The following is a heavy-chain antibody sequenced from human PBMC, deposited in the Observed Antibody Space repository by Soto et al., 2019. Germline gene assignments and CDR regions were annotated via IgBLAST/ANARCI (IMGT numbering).Heavy chain of an antibody. Sequence: PGGSLRLSCAASGFTFSSYAMSWVRQAPGKGLEWVSAISGSGGSTYYADSVKGRFTISRDNSKNTLYLQMNSLRAEDTAVYYWAKDVHYDPRRGGCARDIGGHGTRVTASS. V-gene: IGHV3-23*01. CDR2: ISGSGGST. CDR1: GFTFSSYA. CDR3: AKDVHYDPRRGGCARDI. D-gene: IGHD3-22*01. J-gene: IGHJ3*02.